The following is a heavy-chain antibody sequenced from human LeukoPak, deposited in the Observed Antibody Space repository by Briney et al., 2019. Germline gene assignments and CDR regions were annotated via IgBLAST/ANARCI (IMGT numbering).Heavy chain of an antibody. CDR2: IYTSGST. V-gene: IGHV4-61*02. D-gene: IGHD6-19*01. J-gene: IGHJ5*02. Sequence: SETLSLTCTVSGGSISSGSYYWSWIRQPAGKGLEWIGRIYTSGSTNYNPSLKSRVTIPVDTSKNQFSLKLSSVTAADTAVYYCARAVAGYNWFDPWGQGTLVTVSS. CDR1: GGSISSGSYY. CDR3: ARAVAGYNWFDP.